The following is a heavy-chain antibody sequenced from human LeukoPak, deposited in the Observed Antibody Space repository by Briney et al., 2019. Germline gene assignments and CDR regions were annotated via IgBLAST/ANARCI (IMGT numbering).Heavy chain of an antibody. Sequence: GGSLRLSCAASGFSFSTYCMHWVRQAPGKGLMWVSRICPDGTVTNYADSVKARFSISRDNARNTVYLQMNSLRAEDTAVYYCVRDFRSADYWGQGTLVTVSS. CDR2: ICPDGTVT. CDR1: GFSFSTYC. CDR3: VRDFRSADY. V-gene: IGHV3-74*01. J-gene: IGHJ4*02.